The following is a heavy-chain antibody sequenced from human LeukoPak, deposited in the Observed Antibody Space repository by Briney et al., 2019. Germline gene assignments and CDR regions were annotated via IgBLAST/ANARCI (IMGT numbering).Heavy chain of an antibody. CDR1: EFTFSSHW. J-gene: IGHJ6*02. V-gene: IGHV3-7*01. D-gene: IGHD1-1*01. Sequence: GGSLRLSCAASEFTFSSHWMSWVRQAPGKGLEWVANIKDDGSEKYYVDSVKGRFTISRDNANNSLYLQMNSLRAEDTAVYYCATYVNWLAGDVYGQGTTVSVSS. CDR2: IKDDGSEK. CDR3: ATYVNWLAGDV.